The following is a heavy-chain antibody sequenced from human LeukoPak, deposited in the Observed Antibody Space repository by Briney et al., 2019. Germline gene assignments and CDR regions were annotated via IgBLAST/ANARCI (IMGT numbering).Heavy chain of an antibody. CDR3: AKDFTQLELEYYFDY. J-gene: IGHJ4*02. D-gene: IGHD1-1*01. V-gene: IGHV3-23*01. CDR2: ISGSGGST. CDR1: GFTFISYA. Sequence: GGSLRLSCAASGFTFISYAMSWVRQAPGKGLEWVSAISGSGGSTYYADSVKGRFTISRDNSKNTLYLQMNSLRAEDTAVYYCAKDFTQLELEYYFDYWGQGTLVTVSS.